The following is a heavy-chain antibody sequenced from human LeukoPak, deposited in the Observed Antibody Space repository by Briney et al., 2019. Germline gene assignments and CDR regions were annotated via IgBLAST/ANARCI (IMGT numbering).Heavy chain of an antibody. Sequence: PSETLSLTCAVYGGSFSDYYWSWIRQPPGKGLEWIGEINHSGSTNYNPSLKSRVTMSVDTSKNQFSLKVSSVTAADTAVYYCARHVGHYYDSSGYYSFDYWGQGTLVTVSS. CDR1: GGSFSDYY. J-gene: IGHJ4*02. CDR2: INHSGST. V-gene: IGHV4-34*01. D-gene: IGHD3-22*01. CDR3: ARHVGHYYDSSGYYSFDY.